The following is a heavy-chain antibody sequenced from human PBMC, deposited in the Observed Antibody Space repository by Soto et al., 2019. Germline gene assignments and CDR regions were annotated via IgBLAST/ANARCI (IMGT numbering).Heavy chain of an antibody. D-gene: IGHD3-22*01. V-gene: IGHV1-46*01. CDR3: ANYYDSSGYYFN. Sequence: ASVEFSCKASGYTFTSYYMHWVRQAPGQGLEWMGIINPSGGSTSYAQKFQGRVTMTRDTSTSTVYMELSSLRSEDTAVYYCANYYDSSGYYFNWGQGTLVTVSS. J-gene: IGHJ4*02. CDR1: GYTFTSYY. CDR2: INPSGGST.